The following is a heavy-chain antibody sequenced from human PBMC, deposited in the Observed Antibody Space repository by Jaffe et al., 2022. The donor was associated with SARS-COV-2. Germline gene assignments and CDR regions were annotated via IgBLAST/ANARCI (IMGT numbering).Heavy chain of an antibody. D-gene: IGHD3-9*01. J-gene: IGHJ4*02. Sequence: QVQLKESGPGLVKPSQTLSLTCTVSGASIGSSWHFWSWIRQPAGKGLEWIGRIYTNENMNYNPSLKSRVTMSLDTSRNQFSLKLSSVSAADTAVYYCAREKTVTGSPYYFDYWGRGTLVTVSS. V-gene: IGHV4-61*02. CDR2: IYTNENM. CDR3: AREKTVTGSPYYFDY. CDR1: GASIGSSWHF.